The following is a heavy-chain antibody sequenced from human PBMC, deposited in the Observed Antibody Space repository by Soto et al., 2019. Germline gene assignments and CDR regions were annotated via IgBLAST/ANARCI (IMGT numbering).Heavy chain of an antibody. CDR2: IWYDGSNK. Sequence: GGSLRLSCAASGFTFSSYGMHWVRQAPGKGLEWVAVIWYDGSNKYYADSVKGRFTISRDNSKNTLYLQMNSLRAEDTAVYYCARDLKEGQTYYDFWSGPGLYNWFDPWGQGTLVTVSS. D-gene: IGHD3-3*01. J-gene: IGHJ5*02. CDR3: ARDLKEGQTYYDFWSGPGLYNWFDP. CDR1: GFTFSSYG. V-gene: IGHV3-33*01.